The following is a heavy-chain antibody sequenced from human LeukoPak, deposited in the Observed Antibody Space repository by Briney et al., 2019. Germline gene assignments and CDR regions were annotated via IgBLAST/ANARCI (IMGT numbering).Heavy chain of an antibody. V-gene: IGHV1-8*01. CDR1: GYTFTRYD. CDR3: ARDADGSGSGSFDI. CDR2: MNPDSGNT. Sequence: ASVKVSCKASGYTFTRYDVNWVRQAAGQGLEWLGWMNPDSGNTGYAQEFQGRVTMTRDTSISTAYMELSSLRSEDTAIYYCARDADGSGSGSFDIWGQGTMVTVSS. J-gene: IGHJ3*02. D-gene: IGHD3-10*01.